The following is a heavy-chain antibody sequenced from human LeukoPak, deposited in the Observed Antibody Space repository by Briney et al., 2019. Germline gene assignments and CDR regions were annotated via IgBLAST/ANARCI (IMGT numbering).Heavy chain of an antibody. CDR1: GFTFSSYG. V-gene: IGHV3-30*02. CDR3: AKDLGITMVRGVPGGFDY. Sequence: GGSLRLSCAASGFTFSSYGMHWVRQAPGKGLEWVAFIRYDGSNKYYADSVKGRFTISRDNSKNTLYLQMNSLRAEDTVVYYCAKDLGITMVRGVPGGFDYWGQGTLVTVSS. J-gene: IGHJ4*02. CDR2: IRYDGSNK. D-gene: IGHD3-10*01.